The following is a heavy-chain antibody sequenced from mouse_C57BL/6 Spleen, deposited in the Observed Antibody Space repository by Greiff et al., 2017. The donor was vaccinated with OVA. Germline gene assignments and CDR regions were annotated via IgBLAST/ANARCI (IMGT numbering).Heavy chain of an antibody. CDR3: ARENYFDY. CDR1: GYAFSSSW. J-gene: IGHJ2*01. V-gene: IGHV1-82*01. CDR2: IYPGDGDT. Sequence: VQLQQSGPELVKPGASVKISCKASGYAFSSSWMNWVKQRPGKGLEWIGRIYPGDGDTNYNGKFKGKATLTADKSSSTAYMQLSSLTSEDSAVYFCARENYFDYWGQGTTLTVSS.